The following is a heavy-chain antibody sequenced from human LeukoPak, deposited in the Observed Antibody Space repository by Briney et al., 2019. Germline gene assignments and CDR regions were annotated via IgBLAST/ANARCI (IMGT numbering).Heavy chain of an antibody. V-gene: IGHV5-51*01. Sequence: GESLKISSKRSGYRFTSYWIGWVPRMPGKGLEWTRSTYSGECDTRYSPSFKGQVTISADKAISTAYLQWSRLKASDTAMYYCAVTTNLPGYSYGYGYWGEGTLVTVPS. D-gene: IGHD5-18*01. J-gene: IGHJ4*02. CDR2: TYSGECDT. CDR3: AVTTNLPGYSYGYGY. CDR1: GYRFTSYW.